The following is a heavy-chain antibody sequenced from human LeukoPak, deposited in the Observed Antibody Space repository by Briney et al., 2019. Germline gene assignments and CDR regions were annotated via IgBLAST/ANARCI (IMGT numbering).Heavy chain of an antibody. J-gene: IGHJ4*02. CDR2: ISGSGGSP. CDR3: ANPPVLITSGGVIVFFDY. Sequence: PGGSLSLSCAASGFTFSSYAMSWVRQAPGKGLEWVSAISGSGGSPYYADSVKGRLTIPRDNPKNPLYLQKNSLRAADKAVYYCANPPVLITSGGVIVFFDYWGQGTLVTVSS. D-gene: IGHD3-16*02. V-gene: IGHV3-23*01. CDR1: GFTFSSYA.